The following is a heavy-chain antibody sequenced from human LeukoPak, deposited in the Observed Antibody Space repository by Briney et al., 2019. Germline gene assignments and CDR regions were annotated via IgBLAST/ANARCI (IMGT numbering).Heavy chain of an antibody. J-gene: IGHJ5*02. CDR2: INHSGST. Sequence: SGTLSLTCAVYGGSFSGYYWSWIRQPPGKGLEWIGEINHSGSTNYNPSLKSRVTISVDTSKNQFSLKLSSVTAADTAVYYCARVGGIAENWFDPWGQGTLVTVSS. CDR1: GGSFSGYY. CDR3: ARVGGIAENWFDP. D-gene: IGHD6-13*01. V-gene: IGHV4-34*01.